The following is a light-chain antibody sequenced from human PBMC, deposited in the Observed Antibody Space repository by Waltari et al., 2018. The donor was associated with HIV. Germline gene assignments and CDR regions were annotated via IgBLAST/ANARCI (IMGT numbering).Light chain of an antibody. Sequence: QLVLTQSPSASASLGSSLKLTCTLSSGHTSYAIAWHQQQPEKGPRYLMNLNSDGSHSKGDGIPDRFSGSSSGAERYLTISSLQSEDEADYYCQTWGTGSWVFGGGTKLTVL. CDR3: QTWGTGSWV. CDR1: SGHTSYA. CDR2: LNSDGSH. J-gene: IGLJ3*02. V-gene: IGLV4-69*01.